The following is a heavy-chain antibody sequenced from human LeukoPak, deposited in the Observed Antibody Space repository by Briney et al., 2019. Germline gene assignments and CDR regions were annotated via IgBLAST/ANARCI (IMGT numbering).Heavy chain of an antibody. Sequence: SETLSLTCTVSGGSISSYYWSWIRQPPGKGLEWIGYIYNTGSTNYNPSLKSRVTISVDTSKNQFSLKVSSMTAADTAVYYCARDAYRYGFDYWGQGTLVTVSS. J-gene: IGHJ4*02. V-gene: IGHV4-59*01. CDR2: IYNTGST. CDR1: GGSISSYY. CDR3: ARDAYRYGFDY. D-gene: IGHD5-18*01.